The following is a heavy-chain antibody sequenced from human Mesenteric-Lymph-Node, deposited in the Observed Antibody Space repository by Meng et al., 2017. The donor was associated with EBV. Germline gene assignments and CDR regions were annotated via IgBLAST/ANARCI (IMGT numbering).Heavy chain of an antibody. J-gene: IGHJ4*01. CDR2: ITVYNGNT. CDR3: ARDSSGYNANDKVSDY. CDR1: GYTFTRYG. Sequence: QVRLVQSGVEVKKPGAAWKVSCKTSGYTFTRYGISWVRQAPGHGPEWMGWITVYNGNTNYAPRLQGRVTMTTDLSTSTAYMELRSLRSDDTAVYYCARDSSGYNANDKVSDYWGQGTLVTVSS. D-gene: IGHD5-12*01. V-gene: IGHV1-18*01.